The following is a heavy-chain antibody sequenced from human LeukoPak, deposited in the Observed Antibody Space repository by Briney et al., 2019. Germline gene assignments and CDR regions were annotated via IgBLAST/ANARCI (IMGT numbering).Heavy chain of an antibody. J-gene: IGHJ6*02. D-gene: IGHD3-16*01. CDR3: ARGGGLDV. CDR1: GFIVSGDF. V-gene: IGHV3-53*01. CDR2: IYSDGST. Sequence: GGSLRLSCAASGFIVSGDFMSWVRQAPGKGLEWVSVIYSDGSTYYADSVKGRFTISRDNSKNTLDLQMSNLRAEDTAVYFCARGGGLDVWGQGATVTVSS.